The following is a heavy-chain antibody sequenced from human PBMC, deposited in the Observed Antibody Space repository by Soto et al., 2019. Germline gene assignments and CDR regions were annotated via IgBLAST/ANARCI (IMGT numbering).Heavy chain of an antibody. J-gene: IGHJ3*02. CDR2: INPSGGST. D-gene: IGHD6-6*01. CDR1: GYTFTSYY. CDR3: ARTKSSIAARPSAFDI. Sequence: ASVKVSCKASGYTFTSYYMHWVRQAPGQGLEWMGIINPSGGSTSYAQKFQGRVTMTRDTSTSTVYMELSSLRSEDTAVYYCARTKSSIAARPSAFDIWGQGTMVTVSS. V-gene: IGHV1-46*01.